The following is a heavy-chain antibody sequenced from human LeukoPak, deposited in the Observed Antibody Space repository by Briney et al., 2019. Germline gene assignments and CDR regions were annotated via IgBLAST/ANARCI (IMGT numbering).Heavy chain of an antibody. J-gene: IGHJ4*02. CDR1: GYTFTSYG. CDR2: ISAYNGNT. Sequence: ASVKVSCKASGYTFTSYGISWVRRAPGQGLEWMGWISAYNGNTNYAQKLQGRATMTTDTSTSTAYMELRSLRSDDTAVYYCARDAPPYYDILTGYYTFDYWGQGTLVTVSS. V-gene: IGHV1-18*01. D-gene: IGHD3-9*01. CDR3: ARDAPPYYDILTGYYTFDY.